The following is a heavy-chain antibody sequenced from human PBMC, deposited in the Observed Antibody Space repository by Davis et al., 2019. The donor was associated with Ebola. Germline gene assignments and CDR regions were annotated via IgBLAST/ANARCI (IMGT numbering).Heavy chain of an antibody. CDR3: ASLRRTITGMDDAFDI. CDR1: GGSVNSGSYY. Sequence: SETLSLTCTVSGGSVNSGSYYWTWIRQPPGKGLEWIGNVYYSGTTTYNPSLKSRVTISVDKSKNQFSLKLSSVTAADTAVYYCASLRRTITGMDDAFDIWGQGTMVTVSS. CDR2: VYYSGTT. V-gene: IGHV4-61*01. D-gene: IGHD2-8*02. J-gene: IGHJ3*02.